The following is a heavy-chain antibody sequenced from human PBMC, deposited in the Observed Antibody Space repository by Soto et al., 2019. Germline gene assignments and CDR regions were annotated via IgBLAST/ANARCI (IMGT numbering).Heavy chain of an antibody. CDR2: IYYSGST. CDR3: ARLGLERGLYYYYYMDV. Sequence: SETLSLTCTVSGGSISSSSYYWCWIRQPPGKGLEWIGSIYYSGSTYYNPSLKSRVTISVDTSKNQFSLKLSSVTAADTAVYYCARLGLERGLYYYYYMDVWGKGTTVTVSS. V-gene: IGHV4-39*01. J-gene: IGHJ6*03. D-gene: IGHD1-1*01. CDR1: GGSISSSSYY.